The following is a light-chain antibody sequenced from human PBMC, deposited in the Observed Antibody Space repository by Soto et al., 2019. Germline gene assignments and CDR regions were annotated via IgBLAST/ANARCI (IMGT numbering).Light chain of an antibody. V-gene: IGKV1-27*01. J-gene: IGKJ1*01. Sequence: DIQMSQWPSSLSGSVGDRVTSTCRASQGISNYLAWYHQKPGKVPNLLIYTASTLQSGVPSRFSGSGSGTDFTLTISSLQPEDVATYYCQKYNSAPPTFGQGTKVDIK. CDR3: QKYNSAPPT. CDR1: QGISNY. CDR2: TAS.